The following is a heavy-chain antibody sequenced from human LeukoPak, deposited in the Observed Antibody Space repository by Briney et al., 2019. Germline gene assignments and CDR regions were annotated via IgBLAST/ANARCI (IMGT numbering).Heavy chain of an antibody. D-gene: IGHD2-21*02. CDR3: AREGGSDHHFDY. CDR2: ISSSGSTI. CDR1: GVSFCSYE. Sequence: GGAPRLSCADSGVSFCSYEMNWVRQALRGGREWGSYISSSGSTIYYADSVKGRFTISRDNAKNSLYLQMNSLRAEDTAVYYCAREGGSDHHFDYWGQGTLVTVSS. J-gene: IGHJ4*02. V-gene: IGHV3-48*03.